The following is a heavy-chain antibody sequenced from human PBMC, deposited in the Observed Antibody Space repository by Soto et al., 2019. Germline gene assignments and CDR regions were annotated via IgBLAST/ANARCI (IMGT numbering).Heavy chain of an antibody. CDR3: ASFSIAAATPYGMDV. V-gene: IGHV1-18*01. Sequence: QGQLVQSGAEVKKPGASVKVSCKASGYNFTSYGFSWVRQAPGQGLEWMGWISAYNGNTYYAQKAQGRVTMTTDTYTSTAYMELRSLISVDTAVYYCASFSIAAATPYGMDVWAQGTTVTVSS. J-gene: IGHJ6*02. CDR2: ISAYNGNT. CDR1: GYNFTSYG. D-gene: IGHD6-13*01.